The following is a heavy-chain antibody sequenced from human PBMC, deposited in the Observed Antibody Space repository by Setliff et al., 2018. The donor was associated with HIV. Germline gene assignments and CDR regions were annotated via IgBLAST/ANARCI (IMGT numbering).Heavy chain of an antibody. D-gene: IGHD2-21*01. J-gene: IGHJ4*02. Sequence: ASVKVSCKASGYTFTDYFIHWVHQARGQGLEWMGWISPHIGDRKIPQRFRGRVTMTRDTSISTVYMELSGLTSDDTAVYFCARPLSNSLDHWGQGTPVTVS. CDR1: GYTFTDYF. CDR2: ISPHIGDR. CDR3: ARPLSNSLDH. V-gene: IGHV1-2*02.